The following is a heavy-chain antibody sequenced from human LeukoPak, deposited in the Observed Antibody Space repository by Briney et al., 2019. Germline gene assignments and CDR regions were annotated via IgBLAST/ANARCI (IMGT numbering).Heavy chain of an antibody. Sequence: GGSLRLSCAAFGFTFSRYSMNWVRQAPGKGLEWLSYTTSSGGTIYYADSVKGRFTISRDNAKNSLYLQMNRLRDEDTAVYCCARVRAGYYCDNWGQGTLVTVSS. J-gene: IGHJ4*02. V-gene: IGHV3-48*02. CDR2: TTSSGGTI. CDR3: ARVRAGYYCDN. CDR1: GFTFSRYS.